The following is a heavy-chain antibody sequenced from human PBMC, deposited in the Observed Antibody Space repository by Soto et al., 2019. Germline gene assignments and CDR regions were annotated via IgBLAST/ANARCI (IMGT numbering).Heavy chain of an antibody. V-gene: IGHV3-30*18. CDR3: AKWAPRYCSGGSCPLDY. D-gene: IGHD2-15*01. CDR1: GFTFSSYG. J-gene: IGHJ4*02. CDR2: ISYDGSNK. Sequence: QVQLVESGGGVVQPGRSLRLSCAASGFTFSSYGMHWVRQAPGKGLEWVAVISYDGSNKYYADSVKGRFTISRDNSKNTLYLQMNSLRAEDTAVYYCAKWAPRYCSGGSCPLDYWGQGTLVTVSS.